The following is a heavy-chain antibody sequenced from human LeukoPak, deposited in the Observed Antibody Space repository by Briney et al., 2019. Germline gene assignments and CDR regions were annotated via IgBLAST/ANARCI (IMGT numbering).Heavy chain of an antibody. CDR2: ISYDGSNK. CDR1: GFTFSSFA. D-gene: IGHD3-22*01. Sequence: GGSLRLSCAASGFTFSSFAMHWVRQAPGKGLEWVAVISYDGSNKYYADSVKGRFTISRDNSKNTLYLQMNSLRAEDTAVYYCASGQDYYDSSGYYVYWGQGTLVTVSS. J-gene: IGHJ4*02. V-gene: IGHV3-30-3*01. CDR3: ASGQDYYDSSGYYVY.